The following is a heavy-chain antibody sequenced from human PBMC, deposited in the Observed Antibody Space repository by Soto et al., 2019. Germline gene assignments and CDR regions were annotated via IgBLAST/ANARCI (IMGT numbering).Heavy chain of an antibody. D-gene: IGHD6-13*01. CDR2: ISYDGSNK. V-gene: IGHV3-30*18. CDR3: AKDFYSSSGYGAFDI. J-gene: IGHJ3*02. CDR1: GFTFSSNG. Sequence: QVQLVESGGGVVQPGRSLRLSCAASGFTFSSNGMHWVRQAPGKGLEWVAVISYDGSNKYYADSVKDRFTISRDKSKNTVYLQMNSLRAEDTAVYYCAKDFYSSSGYGAFDIWGQGTMVTVSS.